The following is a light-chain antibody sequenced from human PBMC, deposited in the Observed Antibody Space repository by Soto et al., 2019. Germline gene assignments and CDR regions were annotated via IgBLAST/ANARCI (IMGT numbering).Light chain of an antibody. J-gene: IGLJ1*01. CDR3: GSWDSSLSAYV. V-gene: IGLV1-51*01. Sequence: SVLTQPPSVSAAPGQKVTISCSGSSSNIGGNSVSWYQQLPGTAPKLLIYDDDKRPSGIPDRFSGSKSGTSATPGITGFQTGDEADYYCGSWDSSLSAYVFATGTKVTVL. CDR2: DDD. CDR1: SSNIGGNS.